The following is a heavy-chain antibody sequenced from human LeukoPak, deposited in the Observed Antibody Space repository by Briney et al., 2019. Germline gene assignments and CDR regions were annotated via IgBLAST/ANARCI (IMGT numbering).Heavy chain of an antibody. CDR3: ARSGYYDSSS. J-gene: IGHJ4*02. CDR1: GGSISSGDYY. Sequence: SQTLSLTCTVSGGSISSGDYYWSWIRQPPGKGLEWIGYIYYTGSTQYNTSLKSRVNISLDTSKNQFSLELISVTAADTAVYYCARSGYYDSSSWGQGTLVTVSS. D-gene: IGHD3-22*01. CDR2: IYYTGST. V-gene: IGHV4-30-4*01.